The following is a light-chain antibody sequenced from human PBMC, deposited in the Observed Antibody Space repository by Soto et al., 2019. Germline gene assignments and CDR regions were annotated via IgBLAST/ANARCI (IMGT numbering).Light chain of an antibody. CDR2: DVN. V-gene: IGLV2-14*01. CDR1: SSDVGSYKY. CDR3: SSYSSSSTLYV. J-gene: IGLJ1*01. Sequence: QSVLTQPASVSGSPGQSITISCTGTSSDVGSYKYVSWYQQHPGKAPKLMIYDVNNRPSGVSNRFSGSKSGNTASLTISGLQAEDEADYYCSSYSSSSTLYVFGTGTKLTVL.